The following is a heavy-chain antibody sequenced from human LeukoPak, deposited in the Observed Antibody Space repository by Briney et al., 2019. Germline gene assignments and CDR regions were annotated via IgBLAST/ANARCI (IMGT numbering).Heavy chain of an antibody. Sequence: PSETLSLTCTVSGGSISAYFWSWIRQPAGKGLEWIGRIFTSGSTNYNPSLKGRVTMSVDTSKNQFSLRLTSVTAADTAVYYCARMVWDSGYLSNWFDPWGQGTLVTVSS. V-gene: IGHV4-4*07. J-gene: IGHJ5*02. CDR3: ARMVWDSGYLSNWFDP. D-gene: IGHD3-22*01. CDR1: GGSISAYF. CDR2: IFTSGST.